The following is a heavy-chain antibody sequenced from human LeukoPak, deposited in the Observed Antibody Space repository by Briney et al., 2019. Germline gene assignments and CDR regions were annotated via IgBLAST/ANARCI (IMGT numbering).Heavy chain of an antibody. CDR2: LHASEST. CDR1: GAYMSNYY. CDR3: ASLSSGAGFDV. V-gene: IGHV4-4*07. D-gene: IGHD3-22*01. J-gene: IGHJ3*01. Sequence: SETLSLTCSVSGAYMSNYYWTWVRQSAAQGLEWIGRLHASESTIYNPSLKSRVTISLDTSKDQLSLTLTSVTAADSAMYYCASLSSGAGFDVWGQGTVVTVSS.